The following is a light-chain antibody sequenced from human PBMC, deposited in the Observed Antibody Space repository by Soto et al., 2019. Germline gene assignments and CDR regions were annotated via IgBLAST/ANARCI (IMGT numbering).Light chain of an antibody. CDR1: QSVSSSY. CDR2: GAS. CDR3: QQYGSSPLT. J-gene: IGKJ4*01. V-gene: IGKV3-20*01. Sequence: EIVLTQSPGTLSLSPGERATLSCRASQSVSSSYLGWYQQKPGQAPRLLISGASSRATGIPDRFSGSGSGTDFTLTISRLEPEDFAVYYWQQYGSSPLTFGGGTKVEIK.